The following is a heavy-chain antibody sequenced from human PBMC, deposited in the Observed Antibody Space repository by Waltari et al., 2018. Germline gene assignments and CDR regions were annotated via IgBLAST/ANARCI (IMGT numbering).Heavy chain of an antibody. CDR1: GFTFSYAC. CDR3: TTEPNSSGYRVVEN. Sequence: EVHLVASGGGLVKPARSLRLSCAASGFTFSYACMNSVRQAAGKGLVGVVIIKIKMDRESTDYAAPVRGNITISRDDAKKTLYLQMNSVNTEGAAMYYCTTEPNSSGYRVVENWGQGTLVTVSS. V-gene: IGHV3-15*07. D-gene: IGHD2-15*01. CDR2: IKIKMDREST. J-gene: IGHJ4*02.